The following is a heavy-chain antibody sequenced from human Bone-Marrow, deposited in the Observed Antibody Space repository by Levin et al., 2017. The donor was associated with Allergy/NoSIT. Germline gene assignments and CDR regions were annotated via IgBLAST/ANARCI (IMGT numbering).Heavy chain of an antibody. CDR3: AKDDETITMIVVVITPRYYYYYYGMDV. J-gene: IGHJ6*02. CDR2: ISWNSGSI. D-gene: IGHD3-22*01. Sequence: GGSLRLSCAASGFTFDDYAMHWVRQAPGKGLEWVSGISWNSGSIGYADSVKGRFTISRDNAKNSLYLQMNSLRAEDTALYYCAKDDETITMIVVVITPRYYYYYYGMDVWGQGTTVTVSS. V-gene: IGHV3-9*01. CDR1: GFTFDDYA.